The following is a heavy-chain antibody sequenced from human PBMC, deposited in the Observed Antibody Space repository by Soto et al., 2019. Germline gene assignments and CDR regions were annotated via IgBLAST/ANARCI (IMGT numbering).Heavy chain of an antibody. CDR3: ARERCSSTSCYSYYYYYYMDV. CDR1: GFTFSSYW. Sequence: GSLRLSCAASGFTFSSYWMSWVRQAPGKGLEWVANIKQDGSEKYYVDSVKGRFTISRENAKNSLYLQMNSLRAEDTAVYYCARERCSSTSCYSYYYYYYMDVWGKGTTVTVSS. J-gene: IGHJ6*03. D-gene: IGHD2-2*01. V-gene: IGHV3-7*01. CDR2: IKQDGSEK.